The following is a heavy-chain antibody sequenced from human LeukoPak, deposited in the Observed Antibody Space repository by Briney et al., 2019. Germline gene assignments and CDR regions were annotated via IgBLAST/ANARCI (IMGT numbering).Heavy chain of an antibody. J-gene: IGHJ4*02. Sequence: PGGSLRLSCAASGINFGNAWMTWVRQAPGKGLEWIGRIKSKSYGGAIEYAASVKGRFSISGDDSTNTLNLQMNSLKIEDTGVYYCTTDGSPYSGAASFDYWGLGTLVTVSS. D-gene: IGHD2-15*01. CDR1: GINFGNAW. V-gene: IGHV3-15*01. CDR2: IKSKSYGGAI. CDR3: TTDGSPYSGAASFDY.